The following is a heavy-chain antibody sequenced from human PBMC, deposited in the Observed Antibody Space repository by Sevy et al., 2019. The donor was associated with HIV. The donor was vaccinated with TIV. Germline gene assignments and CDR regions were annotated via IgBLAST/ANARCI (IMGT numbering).Heavy chain of an antibody. Sequence: ASVTVSCKAFGYTFSTYLMHWVRQAPGQGLEWVGVNNPSGGGTKYAQKFQGRVIMTGDTSTSTVYMELSSLRSEDTAVYYCARDKDWLLYDYWGQGTLVTVSS. CDR1: GYTFSTYL. D-gene: IGHD3-9*01. J-gene: IGHJ4*02. CDR3: ARDKDWLLYDY. CDR2: NNPSGGGT. V-gene: IGHV1-46*01.